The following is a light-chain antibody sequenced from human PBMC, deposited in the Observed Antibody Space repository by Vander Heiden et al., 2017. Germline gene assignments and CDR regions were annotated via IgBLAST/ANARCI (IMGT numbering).Light chain of an antibody. CDR2: EVN. CDR3: SSYTSGSTPAYV. Sequence: QSVLTQPASVSGSPGQSIPISCPGSTSDVGNYVDISWYQQHPGKVPKLMIYEVNNRPSGGSNRFSGSKSGNTASLAISGLQAEDEADDYCSSYTSGSTPAYVFGTGTKVTVL. CDR1: TSDVGNYVD. V-gene: IGLV2-14*01. J-gene: IGLJ1*01.